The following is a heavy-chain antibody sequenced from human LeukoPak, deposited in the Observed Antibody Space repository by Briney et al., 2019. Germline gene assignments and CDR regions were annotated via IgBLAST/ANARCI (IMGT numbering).Heavy chain of an antibody. J-gene: IGHJ4*02. CDR2: IYYSGST. V-gene: IGHV4-39*07. CDR3: ARAAYSSGWYGFDY. D-gene: IGHD6-19*01. Sequence: SETLSLTCTVSGGSISSSSYYWGWIRQPPGRGLEWIGSIYYSGSTYHNPSLKSRVTISVDTSKNQFSLKLSSVTAADTAVYYCARAAYSSGWYGFDYWGQGTLVTVSS. CDR1: GGSISSSSYY.